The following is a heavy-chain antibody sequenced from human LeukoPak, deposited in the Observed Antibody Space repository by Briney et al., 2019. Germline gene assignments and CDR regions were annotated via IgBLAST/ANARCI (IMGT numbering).Heavy chain of an antibody. CDR3: ARRGYGPPFYDY. J-gene: IGHJ4*02. D-gene: IGHD5-18*01. CDR1: GFTFSNYA. CDR2: ISGSGDST. V-gene: IGHV3-23*01. Sequence: GGSLRLSCAASGFTFSNYAMTWVRQAPGKGLEWVSVISGSGDSTYYADSVKGRFTISRDNSKNTLFLQMNSLRAEDTAVYYCARRGYGPPFYDYWGQGTLVTVSS.